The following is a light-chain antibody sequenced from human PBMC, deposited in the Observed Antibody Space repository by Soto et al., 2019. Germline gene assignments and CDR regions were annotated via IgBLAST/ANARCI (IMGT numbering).Light chain of an antibody. J-gene: IGKJ5*01. CDR3: QQYNNWPWT. Sequence: EIVMTQSPATLSVSPGERATLSCRASQSVSSNLAWYQQKPGQAPRLLIYGASTRATGIPARFSGSGSGTEFTLTISSLQSVDFAVYSCQQYNNWPWTFGQGTRLEIK. V-gene: IGKV3-15*01. CDR2: GAS. CDR1: QSVSSN.